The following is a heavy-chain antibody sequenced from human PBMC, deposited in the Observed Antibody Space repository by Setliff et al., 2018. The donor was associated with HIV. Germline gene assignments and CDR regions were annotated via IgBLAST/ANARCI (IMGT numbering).Heavy chain of an antibody. CDR2: IYPGDSDT. J-gene: IGHJ4*02. D-gene: IGHD3-22*01. V-gene: IGHV5-51*01. Sequence: PGESLKISCKGSGYSFTNYWIGWVRQMPGKGLEWMGFIYPGDSDTRYSPSFQGQVTISADKSISTAYLQWSSLKASDTAMYYCARRPNGYDTSGYYYGHYFDYWGQGTLVTVSS. CDR3: ARRPNGYDTSGYYYGHYFDY. CDR1: GYSFTNYW.